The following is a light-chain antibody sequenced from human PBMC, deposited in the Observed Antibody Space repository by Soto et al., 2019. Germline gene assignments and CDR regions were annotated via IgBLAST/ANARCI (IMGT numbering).Light chain of an antibody. CDR2: VGS. Sequence: EIVMTQSPLSLPVTPGEPASISCRSSQNLLHSNGYNYLNWYLQKPGQSPQLLIYVGSTRASGVPDRVSGGGSGTDFTLKISRVEAEDVGVYYCVQGLYTPRAFGQGTKLEIK. V-gene: IGKV2-28*01. CDR3: VQGLYTPRA. CDR1: QNLLHSNGYNY. J-gene: IGKJ2*01.